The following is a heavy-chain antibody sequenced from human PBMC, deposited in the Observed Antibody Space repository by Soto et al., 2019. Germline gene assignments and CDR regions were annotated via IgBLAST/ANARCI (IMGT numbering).Heavy chain of an antibody. D-gene: IGHD3-10*01. V-gene: IGHV1-69*12. Sequence: QVQLVQSGAEVKKPGSSVKVSCKASGGTFSSYAISWVRQAPGQGLEWMGGIIPIFGTANYAQKFQGRVTIIADESTSTAYMELSSLKSEDTAVYYCASRGVRSSSYRYGMDAWGQGTTVTVSS. CDR3: ASRGVRSSSYRYGMDA. J-gene: IGHJ6*02. CDR2: IIPIFGTA. CDR1: GGTFSSYA.